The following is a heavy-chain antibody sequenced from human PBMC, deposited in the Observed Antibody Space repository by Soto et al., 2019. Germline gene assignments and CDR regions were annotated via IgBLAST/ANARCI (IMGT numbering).Heavy chain of an antibody. CDR1: GYTFTSYA. Sequence: QVQLVQSGAEVKKPGASVKGSCKASGYTFTSYAMHWVRQAPGQRLEWMGWINAGNGNTKYSQKFQGRVTITRDTSASTAYMELSSLRSEDTAVYYCARGYGGPASWFDPWGQGTLVTVSS. J-gene: IGHJ5*02. CDR3: ARGYGGPASWFDP. CDR2: INAGNGNT. V-gene: IGHV1-3*01. D-gene: IGHD3-10*01.